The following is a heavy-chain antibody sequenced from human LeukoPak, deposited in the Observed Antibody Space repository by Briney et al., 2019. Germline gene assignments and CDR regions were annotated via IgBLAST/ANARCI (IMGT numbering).Heavy chain of an antibody. D-gene: IGHD1-1*01. J-gene: IGHJ4*02. V-gene: IGHV3-23*01. CDR3: AKDVQGVPLGY. CDR2: VSGSGAHT. Sequence: GGSLRLSCAASGFTFSSYAMTWVRQAPGKGLQWVSAVSGSGAHTYYADSVKGRFTISRDNSRDTLYLQMNSLRAEDTAVYYCAKDVQGVPLGYWGQGTLVTVSS. CDR1: GFTFSSYA.